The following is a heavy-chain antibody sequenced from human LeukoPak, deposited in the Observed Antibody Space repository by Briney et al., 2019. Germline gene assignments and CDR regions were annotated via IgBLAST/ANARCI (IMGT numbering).Heavy chain of an antibody. CDR2: IYYSGST. V-gene: IGHV4-39*01. J-gene: IGHJ4*02. CDR1: GGSISSSSYY. Sequence: PSETLSLTCTVSGGSISSSSYYWGWIRQPPGKGLEWIGSIYYSGSTYYNPSLKSRVTISVDTSKNQFSLKLSSVTAADTAVYYCARLSYRQWLVDDYWGQGTPVTVSS. CDR3: ARLSYRQWLVDDY. D-gene: IGHD6-19*01.